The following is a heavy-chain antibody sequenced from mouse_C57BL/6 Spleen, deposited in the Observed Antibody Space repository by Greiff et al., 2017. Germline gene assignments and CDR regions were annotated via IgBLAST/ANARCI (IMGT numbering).Heavy chain of an antibody. CDR2: IYPGSGST. V-gene: IGHV1-55*01. CDR3: ARGYYGSNLIDD. J-gene: IGHJ2*01. CDR1: GYTFTSYW. D-gene: IGHD1-1*01. Sequence: QVQLQQPGAELVKPGASVKMSCKASGYTFTSYWITWVKQRPGQGLEWIGDIYPGSGSTNYNEKFKSKATLTVDTSSSTAYMQLSSLTSEDSAVYYCARGYYGSNLIDDWGQGTTLTVSS.